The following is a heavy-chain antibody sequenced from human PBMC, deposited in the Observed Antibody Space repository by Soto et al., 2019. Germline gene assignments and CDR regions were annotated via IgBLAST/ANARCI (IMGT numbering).Heavy chain of an antibody. V-gene: IGHV3-33*01. J-gene: IGHJ6*02. Sequence: QVQLVESGGGVVQPGRSLRLSCAASGFTFSSYGMHWVRQAPGKGLEWVAVIWYDGSNKYYADSVKGRFTISRDNSKNPLYLQMNRLRAEDTAVYYCARGGDYYYGMDVWGQGTTVTVSS. CDR1: GFTFSSYG. CDR2: IWYDGSNK. CDR3: ARGGDYYYGMDV.